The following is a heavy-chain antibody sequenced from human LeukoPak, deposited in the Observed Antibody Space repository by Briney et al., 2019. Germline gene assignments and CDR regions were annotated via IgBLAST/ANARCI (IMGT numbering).Heavy chain of an antibody. D-gene: IGHD3-3*01. CDR2: ISWSSNTR. J-gene: IGHJ4*02. CDR3: VKDADFWSGLDC. Sequence: GGSLRLSCVASGFMFEDYGMHWVRQVPGKGLEWVSGISWSSNTRVYAESVKGRFTISRDNAKHSLDLQMISLRAEDTALYYCVKDADFWSGLDCWGQGTLVTVSS. CDR1: GFMFEDYG. V-gene: IGHV3-9*01.